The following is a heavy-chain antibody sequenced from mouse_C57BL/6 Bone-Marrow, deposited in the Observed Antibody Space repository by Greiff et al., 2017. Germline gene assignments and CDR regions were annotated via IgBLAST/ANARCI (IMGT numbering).Heavy chain of an antibody. CDR3: ARGGYY. Sequence: VKLMESGPELVQPGASVKISCKASGYAFSSSWMNWVKQRPGKGLEWIGRIYPGDGDTNYNGKFKGKATLTADKSSSTAYMQLSSLTSEDSAVYFCARGGYYGGQGTTLTVSS. CDR1: GYAFSSSW. V-gene: IGHV1-82*01. CDR2: IYPGDGDT. J-gene: IGHJ2*01.